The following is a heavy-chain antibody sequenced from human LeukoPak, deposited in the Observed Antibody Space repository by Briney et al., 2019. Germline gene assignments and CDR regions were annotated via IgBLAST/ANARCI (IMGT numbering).Heavy chain of an antibody. V-gene: IGHV3-23*01. CDR1: GFTFSSSA. D-gene: IGHD6-13*01. Sequence: PGGSLRLSCAASGFTFSSSAMSWVRQVPGKGLEWVSGISASGGSTYYADSVKGRFTISRDNSKNTLYLQMNSLRAEDTAVYYCAKARIAGPFFDYWGQGTLVTVSS. CDR2: ISASGGST. J-gene: IGHJ4*02. CDR3: AKARIAGPFFDY.